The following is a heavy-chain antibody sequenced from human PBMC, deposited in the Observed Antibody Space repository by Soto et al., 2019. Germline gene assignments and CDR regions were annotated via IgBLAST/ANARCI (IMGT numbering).Heavy chain of an antibody. Sequence: GASVKVSCKASGYTFTSYGITWVRQAPGQGLEWMGWISAYNGNTNYAQKLQGRVTITTDTSTSTAYLELRSLRSDDTAVYYCERAAGEYGGNSVYYYYGMDVWGQGTTVTVSS. V-gene: IGHV1-18*01. CDR2: ISAYNGNT. CDR1: GYTFTSYG. D-gene: IGHD2-21*01. J-gene: IGHJ6*02. CDR3: ERAAGEYGGNSVYYYYGMDV.